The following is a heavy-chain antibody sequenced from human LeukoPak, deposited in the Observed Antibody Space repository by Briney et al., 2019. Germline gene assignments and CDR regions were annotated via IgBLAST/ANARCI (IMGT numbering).Heavy chain of an antibody. Sequence: SLRLSCAASGFTFSNYWMSWVRQAPGKGLEWVANINQDGSKEYYMDSVKARFTISRDNAKNSLSLQMNSLRAEDTAVYYCVRDGGVSGYDLLDYWGQGTLVTVSS. CDR2: INQDGSKE. V-gene: IGHV3-7*01. D-gene: IGHD5-12*01. J-gene: IGHJ4*02. CDR3: VRDGGVSGYDLLDY. CDR1: GFTFSNYW.